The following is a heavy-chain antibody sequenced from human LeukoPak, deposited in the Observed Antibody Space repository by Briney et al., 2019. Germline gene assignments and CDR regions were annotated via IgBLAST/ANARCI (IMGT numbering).Heavy chain of an antibody. Sequence: GGSLRLSCAASGFTFSNYWMHWVRQAPGRGLVWVSRIHSDGSSTSYADSVKGRFTISRDNAKNTLYLQMNSLTAEDTAVYYCERDAWMASTPLDYWGQGTLVTVSS. D-gene: IGHD5-24*01. CDR2: IHSDGSST. V-gene: IGHV3-74*01. CDR1: GFTFSNYW. CDR3: ERDAWMASTPLDY. J-gene: IGHJ4*02.